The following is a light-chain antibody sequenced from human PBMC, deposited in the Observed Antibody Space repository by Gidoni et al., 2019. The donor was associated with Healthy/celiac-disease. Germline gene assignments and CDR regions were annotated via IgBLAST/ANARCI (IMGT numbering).Light chain of an antibody. CDR1: SSDVGSYNL. J-gene: IGLJ1*01. V-gene: IGLV2-23*02. CDR2: EVS. CDR3: CSYAGSSTPYV. Sequence: QSALTQPASVSGSPRQSITISCTGTSSDVGSYNLVSWYQQHPGKAPKLMIYEVSKRPSGVSNRFSGSKSGNTASLTISGRQAEDEADYYCCSYAGSSTPYVFGTGTKVTVL.